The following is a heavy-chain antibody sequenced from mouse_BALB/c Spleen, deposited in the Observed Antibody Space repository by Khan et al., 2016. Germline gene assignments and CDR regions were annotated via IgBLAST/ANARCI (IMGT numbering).Heavy chain of an antibody. D-gene: IGHD3-2*01. CDR1: GYTFTSYW. Sequence: VQLQESGAELAKPGASVKMSCKASGYTFTSYWMHWVKQRPGQGLEWIGYINPSTGYTEYNQKFKDRVTLTADKSPSTAYMQLSSLTSENSAYYYCASQDSSRPWFAYWGQETLVTVSA. J-gene: IGHJ3*01. V-gene: IGHV1-7*01. CDR3: ASQDSSRPWFAY. CDR2: INPSTGYT.